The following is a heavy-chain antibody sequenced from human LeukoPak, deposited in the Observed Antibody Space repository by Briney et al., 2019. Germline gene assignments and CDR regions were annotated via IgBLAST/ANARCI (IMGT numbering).Heavy chain of an antibody. Sequence: SETLSLTCAVYGGSFSGYYWSWIRQPPGKGLEWIGEINHSGSTNYNPSLKSRVTISVDTSKNQFSLKLSSATAADTAVYYCARESYGSGRELDYWGQGTLVTVSS. V-gene: IGHV4-34*01. J-gene: IGHJ4*02. CDR2: INHSGST. CDR1: GGSFSGYY. D-gene: IGHD3-10*01. CDR3: ARESYGSGRELDY.